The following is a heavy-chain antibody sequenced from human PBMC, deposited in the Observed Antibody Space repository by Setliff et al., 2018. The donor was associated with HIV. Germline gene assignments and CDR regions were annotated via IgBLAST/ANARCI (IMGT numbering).Heavy chain of an antibody. D-gene: IGHD2-21*01. CDR3: ALRRYSSWARSDS. Sequence: PSETLSLTCAVYGESFSGFYWTWIRQPPGKGLEWIGDINHSGRTNYNPSLKSRVTISVDTSKNQFSLRLTSMTAADTAVYYCALRRYSSWARSDSWGQGTLVTVSS. CDR2: INHSGRT. V-gene: IGHV4-34*01. CDR1: GESFSGFY. J-gene: IGHJ4*02.